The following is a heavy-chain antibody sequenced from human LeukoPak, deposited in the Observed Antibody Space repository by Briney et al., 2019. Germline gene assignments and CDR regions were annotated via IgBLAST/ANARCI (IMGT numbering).Heavy chain of an antibody. CDR1: GYTFTSYG. Sequence: ASVKVSCKASGYTFTSYGISWVRQAPGQGLEWMGWISAYNGNTNYAQKLQGRVTMTRDTSISTAYMELSRLRSDDTAVYYCARGLRIVGATPYWGQGTLVTVSS. J-gene: IGHJ4*02. V-gene: IGHV1-18*01. CDR2: ISAYNGNT. D-gene: IGHD1-26*01. CDR3: ARGLRIVGATPY.